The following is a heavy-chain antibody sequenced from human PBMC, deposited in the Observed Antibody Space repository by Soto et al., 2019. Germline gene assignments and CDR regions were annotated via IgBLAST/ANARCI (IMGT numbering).Heavy chain of an antibody. D-gene: IGHD2-2*01. V-gene: IGHV3-73*01. CDR1: GFTFSVSA. Sequence: GGSLRLSCAASGFTFSVSAMHWFRQASGKGLEWVGRIRSKANSYATAYAASVKGRFTISRDDSKNTAYLQMNSLKTEDTAVYYCTTSGYCSSTSCYGPPPWGQGTLVTVSS. CDR2: IRSKANSYAT. J-gene: IGHJ5*02. CDR3: TTSGYCSSTSCYGPPP.